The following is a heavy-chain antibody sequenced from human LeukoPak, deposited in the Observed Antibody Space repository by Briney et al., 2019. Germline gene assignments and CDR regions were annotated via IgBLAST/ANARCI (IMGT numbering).Heavy chain of an antibody. J-gene: IGHJ5*02. CDR3: ARGDYGKNAENWFDP. CDR1: GGSISSYY. CDR2: IYTSGST. Sequence: SETLSRTCTVSGGSISSYYWSWIRQPAGKGLEWIGRIYTSGSTNYNPSLKSRVTMSVDTSKNQFSLKLSSVTAADTAVYYCARGDYGKNAENWFDPWGQGTLVTVSS. V-gene: IGHV4-4*07. D-gene: IGHD4-17*01.